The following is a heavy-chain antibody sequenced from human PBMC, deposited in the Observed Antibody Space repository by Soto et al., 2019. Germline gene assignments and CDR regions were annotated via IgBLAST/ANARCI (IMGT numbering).Heavy chain of an antibody. D-gene: IGHD2-15*01. J-gene: IGHJ4*02. CDR1: GFTFSSYA. Sequence: EVQLLESGGGLVQPGGSLRLSCAASGFTFSSYAMSWVRQAPGKGLEWVSAISGSGGSTYYADSVKGRFTISRDNSKNTLYLQMNSLRVEDTAVYYCATPIVVVVAATVWGQGTLVTVSS. CDR3: ATPIVVVVAATV. V-gene: IGHV3-23*01. CDR2: ISGSGGST.